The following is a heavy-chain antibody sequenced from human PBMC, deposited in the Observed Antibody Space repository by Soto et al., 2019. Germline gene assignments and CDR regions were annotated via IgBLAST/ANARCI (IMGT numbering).Heavy chain of an antibody. D-gene: IGHD5-12*01. CDR1: GFSFSSYA. CDR2: ISDRGGSS. J-gene: IGHJ4*02. Sequence: VQLLESGGGLVQPGGSLRLSCAASGFSFSSYAMVWVRQAPGKGLEWVSVISDRGGSSYFADSVKGRFTISRDNSKNVLSLEMNSLRADDTAIYFCAKGSIEYSASVDNWGQGTLVLVSS. CDR3: AKGSIEYSASVDN. V-gene: IGHV3-23*01.